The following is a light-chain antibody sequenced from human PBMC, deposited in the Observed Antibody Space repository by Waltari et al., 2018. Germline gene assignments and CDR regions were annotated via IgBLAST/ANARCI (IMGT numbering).Light chain of an antibody. CDR2: GVS. V-gene: IGKV3-15*01. CDR3: QQYNVWPRT. CDR1: QSVSNN. J-gene: IGKJ1*01. Sequence: VMTQSPATLSESPGKMVTLTCRASQSVSNNVAWYQQRPGQAPRLLLYGVSTRATDVPAKFSGSRSGTEVTLTINTLQSEDAATYYCQQYNVWPRTFGQGTKVEI.